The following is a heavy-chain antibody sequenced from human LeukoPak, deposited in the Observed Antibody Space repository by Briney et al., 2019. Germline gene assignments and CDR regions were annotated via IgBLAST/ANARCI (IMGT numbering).Heavy chain of an antibody. CDR2: VIPILGTT. Sequence: ASVKVSCKTSGGTFYSYGFSWVRQASGQGLEWMGGVIPILGTTKYAQKFQGRVTITTDESTSTVYMKLNSLRSEDTAVYYCARATLSGFSNSWGQGTLVTVSS. CDR1: GGTFYSYG. CDR3: ARATLSGFSNS. J-gene: IGHJ4*02. D-gene: IGHD6-13*01. V-gene: IGHV1-69*05.